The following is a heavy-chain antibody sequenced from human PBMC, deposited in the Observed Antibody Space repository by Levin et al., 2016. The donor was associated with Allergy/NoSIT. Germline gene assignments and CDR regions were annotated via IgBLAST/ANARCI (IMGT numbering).Heavy chain of an antibody. J-gene: IGHJ4*02. D-gene: IGHD6-19*01. CDR1: GYTFTSYY. Sequence: ASVKVSCKASGYTFTSYYMHWVRQAPGQGLEWMGRISGYNYKTNYAQKIQGRVTMTTDTSTSTAYMELRSLRSDDTAVYYCAREAGRPPVHFFDYWGQGTLVTVSS. CDR3: AREAGRPPVHFFDY. V-gene: IGHV1-18*04. CDR2: ISGYNYKT.